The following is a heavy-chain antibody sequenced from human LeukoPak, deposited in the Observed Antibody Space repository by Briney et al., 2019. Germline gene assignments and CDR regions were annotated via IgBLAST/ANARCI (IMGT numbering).Heavy chain of an antibody. Sequence: GGSLRLSCAASGFTFISYWMSWVRQAPGKGLEWVANIKQDGSEKYYVDSVKGRFTISRDNAKNSLYLQMNSLRAEDTAVYYCARDQGSRSSYVTEGVGYWGQGTLVTVSS. D-gene: IGHD5-18*01. J-gene: IGHJ4*02. V-gene: IGHV3-7*01. CDR2: IKQDGSEK. CDR1: GFTFISYW. CDR3: ARDQGSRSSYVTEGVGY.